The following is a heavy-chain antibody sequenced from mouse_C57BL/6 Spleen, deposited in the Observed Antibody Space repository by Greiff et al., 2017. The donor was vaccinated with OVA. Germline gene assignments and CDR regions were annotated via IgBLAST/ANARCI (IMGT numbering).Heavy chain of an antibody. CDR3: ARGPAQATAWFAY. J-gene: IGHJ3*01. Sequence: QVQLKQPGAELVKPGASVKLSCKASGYTFTSYWMHWVKQRPGQGLEWIGMIYPNSGSTNYNEKFKSKATLTVDKSSSTAYMQLSSLTSEDSAVYYGARGPAQATAWFAYWGQGTLVTVSA. CDR2: IYPNSGST. D-gene: IGHD3-2*02. V-gene: IGHV1-64*01. CDR1: GYTFTSYW.